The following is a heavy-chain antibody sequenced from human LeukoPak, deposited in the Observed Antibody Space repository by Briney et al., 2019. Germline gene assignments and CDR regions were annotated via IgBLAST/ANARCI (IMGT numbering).Heavy chain of an antibody. CDR1: GFTFDDYT. CDR2: ISWDGGST. Sequence: GGSLRLSCAASGFTFDDYTMHWVRQAPGKGLEWVSLISWDGGSTYYADSVKGRFTISRDNSKNSLYLQMNSLRAEDTAVYYCAREGWLRSWYYYMDVWGKGTTVTVSS. CDR3: AREGWLRSWYYYMDV. J-gene: IGHJ6*03. V-gene: IGHV3-43*01. D-gene: IGHD5-12*01.